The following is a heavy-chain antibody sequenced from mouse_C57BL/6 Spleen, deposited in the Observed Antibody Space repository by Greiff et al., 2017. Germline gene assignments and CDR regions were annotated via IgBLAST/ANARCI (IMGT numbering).Heavy chain of an antibody. CDR3: ARKPGSYFDY. CDR2: IYPNDGST. CDR1: GYTFTSYD. J-gene: IGHJ2*01. Sequence: VKLQESGPELVKPGASVKLSCKASGYTFTSYDINWVKQRPGQGLEWIGWIYPNDGSTKYNEKFKGKATLTVDTSSSTAYMELHSLTSEDSAVYFCARKPGSYFDYWGQGTTLTVSS. D-gene: IGHD1-1*01. V-gene: IGHV1-85*01.